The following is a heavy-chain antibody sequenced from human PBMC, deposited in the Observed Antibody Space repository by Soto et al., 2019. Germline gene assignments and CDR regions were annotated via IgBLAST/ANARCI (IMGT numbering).Heavy chain of an antibody. CDR3: ARDQGGSSGWYVSWFDP. Sequence: SLRLSCAASGFTFSSYAMHWVRQAPGKGLEWVAVISYDGSNKYYADSVKGRFTISRDNSKNTLYLQMNSLRAEDTAVYYCARDQGGSSGWYVSWFDPWGQGTLVTVSS. CDR1: GFTFSSYA. CDR2: ISYDGSNK. D-gene: IGHD6-19*01. J-gene: IGHJ5*02. V-gene: IGHV3-30-3*01.